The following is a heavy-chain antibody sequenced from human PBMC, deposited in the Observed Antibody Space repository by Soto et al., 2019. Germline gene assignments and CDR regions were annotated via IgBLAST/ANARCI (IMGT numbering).Heavy chain of an antibody. D-gene: IGHD3-3*01. V-gene: IGHV6-1*01. CDR2: TYYRSKWYN. CDR3: ARDERDFWSGYYSGWFDP. CDR1: GDSVSSNSAA. J-gene: IGHJ5*02. Sequence: SQTLSLTCAISGDSVSSNSAAWNWIRQSPSRGLEWLGRTYYRSKWYNDYAVSVKSRITINPDTSKNQFSLQLNSVTPEDTAVYYGARDERDFWSGYYSGWFDPWGQGTLVTVSS.